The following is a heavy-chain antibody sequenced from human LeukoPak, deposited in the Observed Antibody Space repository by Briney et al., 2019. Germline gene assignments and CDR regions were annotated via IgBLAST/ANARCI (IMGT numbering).Heavy chain of an antibody. CDR1: GGSISSSDYY. V-gene: IGHV4-30-4*01. D-gene: IGHD3-10*01. J-gene: IGHJ4*02. CDR3: ARMKRGYGSGDSDY. CDR2: IYYSGST. Sequence: SQTLSLTCTVSGGSISSSDYYWSWIRQPPGKGLEWIGYIYYSGSTYYNPTLKSRVTISVDTSKNQFSLKLSSVTAADTAVYYCARMKRGYGSGDSDYWGQGTLVTVSS.